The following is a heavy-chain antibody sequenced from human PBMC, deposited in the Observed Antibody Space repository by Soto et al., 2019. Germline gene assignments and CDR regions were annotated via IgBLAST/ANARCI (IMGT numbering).Heavy chain of an antibody. CDR1: GGSIRSGGYS. Sequence: LSLTCTVSGGSIRSGGYSWSWIRQPRGKGLEWIGYVYHSGSTYYSSSLKSRVTISVDMTNNQISLKLTSVTAADTAMYYCARGVSSSQKGFYYGMDVWGQGTTVTVSS. J-gene: IGHJ6*02. CDR3: ARGVSSSQKGFYYGMDV. V-gene: IGHV4-30-2*01. CDR2: VYHSGST. D-gene: IGHD6-6*01.